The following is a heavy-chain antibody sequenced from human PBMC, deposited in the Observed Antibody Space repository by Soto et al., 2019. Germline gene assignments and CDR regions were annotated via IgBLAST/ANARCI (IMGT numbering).Heavy chain of an antibody. CDR3: ARVRYYYDSSGEKDFDY. J-gene: IGHJ4*02. CDR2: IIPIFGTA. Sequence: QVQLVQSGAEVKKPGSSVKVSCKASGGTFSSYAISWVRQAPGQGLEWMGGIIPIFGTANYAQKFQGRVTITADESTSTAYMELSSLRSEDTAVYYCARVRYYYDSSGEKDFDYWGQGTLVTVSS. CDR1: GGTFSSYA. V-gene: IGHV1-69*12. D-gene: IGHD3-22*01.